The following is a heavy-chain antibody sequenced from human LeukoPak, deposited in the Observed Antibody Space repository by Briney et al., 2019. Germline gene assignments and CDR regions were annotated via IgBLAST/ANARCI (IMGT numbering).Heavy chain of an antibody. V-gene: IGHV3-21*01. D-gene: IGHD3-9*01. CDR3: ARVLTGYSYYYYYYMDV. Sequence: GGSLRLSCVASGFTFSGYSMNWVRQAPGKGLEWVSLITTTSSYIYYADSVKGRFTISRDNAKNSLYLQMNSLRAEDTAVYYCARVLTGYSYYYYYYMDVWGKGTTVTVSS. CDR1: GFTFSGYS. J-gene: IGHJ6*03. CDR2: ITTTSSYI.